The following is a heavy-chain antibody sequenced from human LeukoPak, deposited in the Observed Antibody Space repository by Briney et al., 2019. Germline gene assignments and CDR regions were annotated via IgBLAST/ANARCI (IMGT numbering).Heavy chain of an antibody. J-gene: IGHJ4*02. CDR3: AREIYSGNLYYFDY. V-gene: IGHV1-2*02. CDR1: GYTFTGYY. Sequence: ASVKVSCKASGYTFTGYYIHWVRQAPGQGPEWMGWINPKSGGTSLAQKFQGRVTMTRDTSISTVYMELSRLISDDTAVYFCAREIYSGNLYYFDYWGQGTLVTVSS. D-gene: IGHD2-15*01. CDR2: INPKSGGT.